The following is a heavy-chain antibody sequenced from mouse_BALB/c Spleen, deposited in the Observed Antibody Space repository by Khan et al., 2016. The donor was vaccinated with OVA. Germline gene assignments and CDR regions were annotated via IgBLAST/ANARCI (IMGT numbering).Heavy chain of an antibody. CDR3: ARNRNGYFDY. V-gene: IGHV2-2*02. Sequence: QVQLKQSGPGLVQPSQSLSITCTVSGFSLTSYGIHWVRQSPGKGLEWLGVIWSGGITDYNATFISRLSISKDISKSQVFFKMNRLQANDTAIYYCARNRNGYFDYWGQGTTLTVSS. D-gene: IGHD1-1*02. CDR1: GFSLTSYG. J-gene: IGHJ2*01. CDR2: IWSGGIT.